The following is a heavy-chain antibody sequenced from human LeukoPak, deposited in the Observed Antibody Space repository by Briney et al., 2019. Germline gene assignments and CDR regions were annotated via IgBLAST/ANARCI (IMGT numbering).Heavy chain of an antibody. CDR2: IYYSGST. Sequence: SETLSLTCTVSGGSISSSSYYWGWIRQPPGKGLEWIGSIYYSGSTYYNPSLESRVTMSIDTSKNQVSLTLSSVTAADTAVYYCARRRELRADYWGQGTLVTVSS. V-gene: IGHV4-39*01. D-gene: IGHD1-7*01. CDR3: ARRRELRADY. J-gene: IGHJ4*02. CDR1: GGSISSSSYY.